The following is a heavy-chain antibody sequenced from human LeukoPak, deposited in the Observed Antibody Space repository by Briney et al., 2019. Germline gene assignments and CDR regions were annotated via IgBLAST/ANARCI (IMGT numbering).Heavy chain of an antibody. CDR1: GGSISSYY. CDR2: IYYSGST. Sequence: SETLSLTCTVSGGSISSYYWSWIRQPPGKGLEWIGYIYYSGSTNYNPSLKSRVTISVDTSKNQFSLKLSSVTAADMAVYYCARDPVYSSSWYPYYYYYGMDVWGQGITVTVSS. D-gene: IGHD6-13*01. CDR3: ARDPVYSSSWYPYYYYYGMDV. V-gene: IGHV4-59*01. J-gene: IGHJ6*02.